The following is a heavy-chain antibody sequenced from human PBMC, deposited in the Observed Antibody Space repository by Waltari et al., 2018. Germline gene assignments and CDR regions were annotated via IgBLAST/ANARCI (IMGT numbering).Heavy chain of an antibody. Sequence: QVQLQESGPGLVKPSETLSLTCAVSGYSISSGYYWGWIRQPPGKGLEWLGSIYHSGRTYYNPSLKSRVTIAVDTSKNQFSLKLSSVTAADTAVYYCARLEYSSSSGARWYFDLWGRGTLVTVSS. CDR2: IYHSGRT. CDR1: GYSISSGYY. J-gene: IGHJ2*01. D-gene: IGHD6-6*01. V-gene: IGHV4-38-2*01. CDR3: ARLEYSSSSGARWYFDL.